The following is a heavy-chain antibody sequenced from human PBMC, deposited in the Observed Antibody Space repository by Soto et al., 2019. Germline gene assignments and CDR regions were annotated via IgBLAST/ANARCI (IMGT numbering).Heavy chain of an antibody. Sequence: EGQLVQSGGGLVQPGGSLRLSCVGSGFTSRGFWMGWVRQAPGKGLEWVANIKEDATQKNYVDSVRGRFTISRDTATISLYLQMNSLRAEDTAVYYCTRDQFWGQGTLVTFSS. V-gene: IGHV3-7*05. CDR3: TRDQF. J-gene: IGHJ4*02. CDR1: GFTSRGFW. CDR2: IKEDATQK.